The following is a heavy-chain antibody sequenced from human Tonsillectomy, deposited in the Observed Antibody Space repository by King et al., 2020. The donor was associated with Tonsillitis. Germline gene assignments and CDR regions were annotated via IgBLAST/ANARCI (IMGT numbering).Heavy chain of an antibody. CDR3: TRDQGFG. J-gene: IGHJ4*02. D-gene: IGHD3-16*01. CDR1: GFTFSNYW. V-gene: IGHV3-74*01. CDR2: IKYDGTST. Sequence: VQLVESGGGLVEPGGSLRLSCAASGFTFSNYWRHWVRQAPGKGRVWVSRIKYDGTSTTYADSVKGRFTISSDNAKSTLYLQLNSLRTDDTAVYYCTRDQGFGWGQGTLVTVSS.